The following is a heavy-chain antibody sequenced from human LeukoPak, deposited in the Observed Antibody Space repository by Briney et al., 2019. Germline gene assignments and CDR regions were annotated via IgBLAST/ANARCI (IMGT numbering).Heavy chain of an antibody. Sequence: PGGSLRLSCAASGFTFSSYAMHWVRQAPGKGLEWVAVISYDGSNKYYADSVKGRFTISRDNSKNTQYLQMNSLRAEDTAVYYCARPHDYYDGAFDIWGQGTMVTVSS. CDR2: ISYDGSNK. J-gene: IGHJ3*02. D-gene: IGHD3-22*01. V-gene: IGHV3-30-3*01. CDR1: GFTFSSYA. CDR3: ARPHDYYDGAFDI.